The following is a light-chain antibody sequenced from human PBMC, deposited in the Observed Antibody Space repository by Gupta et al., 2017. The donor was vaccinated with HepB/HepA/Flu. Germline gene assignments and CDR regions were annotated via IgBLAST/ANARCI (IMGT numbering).Light chain of an antibody. CDR3: QQSNNWPP. CDR1: QSVTSN. Sequence: VMTQSPATLSVSPGDRATLSCRASQSVTSNLACYQQKPGQAPRLFIYGASTRATTIPVRFSGSGSATEFTLTISSLQSEDFAVYCCQQSNNWPPFGQGTRLEMK. V-gene: IGKV3-15*01. J-gene: IGKJ5*01. CDR2: GAS.